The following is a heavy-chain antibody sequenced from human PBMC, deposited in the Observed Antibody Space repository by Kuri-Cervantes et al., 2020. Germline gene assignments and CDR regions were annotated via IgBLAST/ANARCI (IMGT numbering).Heavy chain of an antibody. D-gene: IGHD1-1*01. CDR2: IYHSGST. V-gene: IGHV4-30-2*01. Sequence: SQTLSLTCAVSGGSISSGGYSWSWIRQPPGKGLEWIGYIYHSGSTYYNPSLKSRVTISMDTSQNQFSLRLTSVTAADTAMYYCAKADANDDFDYWGQGTLVTVSS. CDR1: GGSISSGGYS. J-gene: IGHJ4*02. CDR3: AKADANDDFDY.